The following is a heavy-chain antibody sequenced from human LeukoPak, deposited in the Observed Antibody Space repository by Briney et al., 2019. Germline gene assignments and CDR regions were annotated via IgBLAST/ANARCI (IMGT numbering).Heavy chain of an antibody. CDR2: VRIKTYEGTI. CDR3: SRGRTVGTSLIWFDP. Sequence: PGGSLRLSCTASGFTFGDYAMSWLRQAPGKGLEWVGFVRIKTYEGTIEYAASVKGRFTISGDASKSIAYPQMNSLKTEDTAVYYCSRGRTVGTSLIWFDPWGQGTLVTVSS. J-gene: IGHJ5*02. CDR1: GFTFGDYA. V-gene: IGHV3-49*03. D-gene: IGHD2-8*01.